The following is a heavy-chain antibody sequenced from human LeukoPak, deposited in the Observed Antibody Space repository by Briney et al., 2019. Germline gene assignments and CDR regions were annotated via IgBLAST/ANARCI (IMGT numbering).Heavy chain of an antibody. Sequence: GESLKISCKGSGYSFTSYWIGWVRQMPGKGLEWMGIIYTGDSDTSYTPSFQGKITISAAKSISTAYLQWSSLKASDTAMYYCARLEMATTLDYWGQGTLVTVSS. CDR1: GYSFTSYW. V-gene: IGHV5-51*01. J-gene: IGHJ4*02. CDR3: ARLEMATTLDY. CDR2: IYTGDSDT. D-gene: IGHD5-24*01.